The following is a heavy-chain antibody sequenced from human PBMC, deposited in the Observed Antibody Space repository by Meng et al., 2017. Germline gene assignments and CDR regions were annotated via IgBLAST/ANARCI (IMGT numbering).Heavy chain of an antibody. D-gene: IGHD6-13*01. J-gene: IGHJ1*01. CDR1: GCSISSSSYY. CDR2: IYYSGST. Sequence: LQLQSSGPGLLKPSEPLSLTCTVAGCSISSSSYYWGLIRQPPGKGLEWIGSIYYSGSTYYNPSLKRRVTISVDTSKNQFSLKLSSVTAADTAVYYCARDGIAAAGTGRSYFQHWGQGTLVTVSS. CDR3: ARDGIAAAGTGRSYFQH. V-gene: IGHV4-39*07.